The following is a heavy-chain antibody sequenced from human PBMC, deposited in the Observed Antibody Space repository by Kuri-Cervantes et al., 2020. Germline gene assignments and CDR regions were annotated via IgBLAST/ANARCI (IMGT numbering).Heavy chain of an antibody. CDR3: ARVRGGTYFDP. CDR1: GDSISSGYF. Sequence: GSLRLSCAVSGDSISSGYFWGWIRQPPGKGLEWFGNIYHTGSTYYNPSLKSRVTLSVDTSKNQFSLKLSSVTAADTAVYYCARVRGGTYFDPWGQGTLVTVSS. V-gene: IGHV4-38-2*01. CDR2: IYHTGST. J-gene: IGHJ4*02. D-gene: IGHD1-1*01.